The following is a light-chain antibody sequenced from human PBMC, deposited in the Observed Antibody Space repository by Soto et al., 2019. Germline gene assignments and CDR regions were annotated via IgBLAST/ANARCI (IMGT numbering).Light chain of an antibody. Sequence: EIVLTQSPGTLSLSPGERATLSCRASQTVINKNIAWYQQKPGQAPRLLIYDASSRATGIPDRFSGSGSETDFILTISRLEPDDFAVYYCQQYGNSPLTFGGGTMVDIK. V-gene: IGKV3-20*01. CDR3: QQYGNSPLT. CDR2: DAS. J-gene: IGKJ4*01. CDR1: QTVINKN.